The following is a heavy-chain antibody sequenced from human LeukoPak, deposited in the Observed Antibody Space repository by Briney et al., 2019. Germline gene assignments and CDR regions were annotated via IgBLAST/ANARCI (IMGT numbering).Heavy chain of an antibody. J-gene: IGHJ5*02. CDR1: GGSISSYY. CDR2: IYYSGST. V-gene: IGHV4-59*12. D-gene: IGHD6-13*01. CDR3: ARVEKYTTSGPTDP. Sequence: KSSETLSLTCTVSGGSISSYYWSWIRQPPGKGLEWIGSIYYSGSTYYNPSLRSRVTISVDTSKNQFSLKLSSVAAADTAVYYCARVEKYTTSGPTDPWGQGTLVTVSS.